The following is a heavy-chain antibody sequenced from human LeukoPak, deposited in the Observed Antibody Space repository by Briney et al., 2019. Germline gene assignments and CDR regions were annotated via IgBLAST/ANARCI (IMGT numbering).Heavy chain of an antibody. CDR1: EFTVSSNY. CDR2: ISSSSSYI. V-gene: IGHV3-21*01. D-gene: IGHD2-15*01. CDR3: ATLLAATPLDI. J-gene: IGHJ3*02. Sequence: GGSLRLSCAASEFTVSSNYMSWVRQAPGKGLEWVSSISSSSSYIYYADSVKGRFTISRDNAKNSLYLQMNSLRAEDTAVYYCATLLAATPLDIWGQGTMVTVSS.